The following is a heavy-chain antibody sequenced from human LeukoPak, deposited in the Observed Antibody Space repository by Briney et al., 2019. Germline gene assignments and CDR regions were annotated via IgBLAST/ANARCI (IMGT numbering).Heavy chain of an antibody. V-gene: IGHV4-59*01. Sequence: PSETLSLTCTVSGGSISSYYWSWLRQPPGKGLEWIGYIYYSGSTNYNPSLKSRVTMSVDTSKNQFSLKLSSVTAADTDVYYCARAVSYDSSGYYWGTPYFDYWGRGTMVTVSS. D-gene: IGHD3-22*01. CDR1: GGSISSYY. CDR3: ARAVSYDSSGYYWGTPYFDY. CDR2: IYYSGST. J-gene: IGHJ4*02.